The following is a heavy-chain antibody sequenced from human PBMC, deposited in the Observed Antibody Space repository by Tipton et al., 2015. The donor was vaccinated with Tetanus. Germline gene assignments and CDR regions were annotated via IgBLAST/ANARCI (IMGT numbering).Heavy chain of an antibody. J-gene: IGHJ5*02. V-gene: IGHV4-30-4*01. CDR3: ARDSIVAASNNWFDP. CDR1: GGSISSTDYY. Sequence: TLSLTCSVSGGSISSTDYYWSWIRQPPGKGLEWIGYMYHSGQAYYNSSLKSRVVILVDTSKNQFSLKLSSVTAADTAVYYCARDSIVAASNNWFDPWGQGTLVTVSS. D-gene: IGHD5-12*01. CDR2: MYHSGQA.